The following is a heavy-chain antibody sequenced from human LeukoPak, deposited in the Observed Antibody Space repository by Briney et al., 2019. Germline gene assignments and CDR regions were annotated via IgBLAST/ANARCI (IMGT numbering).Heavy chain of an antibody. CDR3: AKEQEGTAIGGVFDY. J-gene: IGHJ4*02. D-gene: IGHD2-21*02. CDR2: ISAASGST. Sequence: GASGKVSCMASGYSFTSFGLSWVRQAPGQGPEWMGWISAASGSTNYAQTFQDRVTMTTDTSTTTVYMELRSLRSDDTAGYYCAKEQEGTAIGGVFDYWGQGTVVTVSS. V-gene: IGHV1-18*01. CDR1: GYSFTSFG.